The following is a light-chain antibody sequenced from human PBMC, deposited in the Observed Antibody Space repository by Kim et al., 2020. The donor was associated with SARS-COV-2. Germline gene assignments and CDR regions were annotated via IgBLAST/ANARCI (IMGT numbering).Light chain of an antibody. Sequence: ASVGDRVTIACRASQSIRTYLNWYKQKPGKAPKLLIYAASSLQSGVPSRFSGSGSGTDFTLTISSLQPEDFATYYCQQSYSTPITFGQGTRLEIK. CDR3: QQSYSTPIT. V-gene: IGKV1-39*01. CDR2: AAS. J-gene: IGKJ5*01. CDR1: QSIRTY.